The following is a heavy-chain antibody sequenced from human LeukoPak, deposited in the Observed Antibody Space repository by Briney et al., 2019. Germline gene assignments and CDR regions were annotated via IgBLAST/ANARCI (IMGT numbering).Heavy chain of an antibody. CDR2: ISAYNGKT. D-gene: IGHD6-13*01. Sequence: ASVKVSCKASGYTFTSYGLTWVRQAPGQGLEWMGRISAYNGKTNYAQKLQGRVTMTTDTSTSTAYMELRSLTSDDTAVYYCAREIPYTSTWDDAFDIWGQGTMVTVSS. CDR3: AREIPYTSTWDDAFDI. J-gene: IGHJ3*02. V-gene: IGHV1-18*01. CDR1: GYTFTSYG.